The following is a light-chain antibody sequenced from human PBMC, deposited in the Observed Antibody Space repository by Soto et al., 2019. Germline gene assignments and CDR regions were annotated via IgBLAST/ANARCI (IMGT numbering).Light chain of an antibody. V-gene: IGKV3-20*01. J-gene: IGKJ5*01. CDR3: QQYGGSPPIT. CDR2: GAS. Sequence: EIVLTQSPGTLSLSPGERATLSCRASHNISSSYLAWYQQKPGQAPRLLIYGASSRATGIPDRFSGSGSGTDFTLTISRLEPEDFAVYYCQQYGGSPPITFGQGTRLDIK. CDR1: HNISSSY.